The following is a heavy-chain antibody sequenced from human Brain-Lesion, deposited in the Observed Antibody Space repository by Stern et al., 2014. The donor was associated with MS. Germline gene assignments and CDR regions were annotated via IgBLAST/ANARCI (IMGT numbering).Heavy chain of an antibody. Sequence: QVQLVESGPGLVKPSQTLSLSCTVSGGSISSGGYYWIRNRPAAGQGLEWLGRIFNSGGTSSNPSLNSRAPISIDTTPNHFPLTLNSMTAADTAVYYCARGRVVPGFQYYATDVWGQGTTVIVSS. V-gene: IGHV4-61*02. CDR3: ARGRVVPGFQYYATDV. D-gene: IGHD2-2*01. CDR2: IFNSGGT. J-gene: IGHJ6*02. CDR1: GGSISSGGYY.